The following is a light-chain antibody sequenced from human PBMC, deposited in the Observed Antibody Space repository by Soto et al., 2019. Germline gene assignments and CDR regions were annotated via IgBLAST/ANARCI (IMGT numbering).Light chain of an antibody. CDR2: GAP. Sequence: DIVMTQSPATLSMAPGERVTFSCRASQGVSRKLAWYQHKPGQAPRLLTSGAPNRATGIPARFSGSGSGTDFTLTISSLEPEDFAVYYCQQRSNWPSITFGQGTRLEIK. CDR3: QQRSNWPSIT. J-gene: IGKJ5*01. V-gene: IGKV3-11*01. CDR1: QGVSRK.